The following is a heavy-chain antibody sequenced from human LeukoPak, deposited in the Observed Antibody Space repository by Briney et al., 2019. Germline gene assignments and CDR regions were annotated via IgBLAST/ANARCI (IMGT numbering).Heavy chain of an antibody. CDR3: AKHGLPLVVISAPLDY. V-gene: IGHV3-30*02. Sequence: GGSLRLSCAASGFTFSSYAMSWVRQAPGKGLEWVAFIRYDGSNKYYADSVKGRFTISRDNSKNTVYLQMNSLRAEYTAVYYCAKHGLPLVVISAPLDYWGQGTLVTVAS. D-gene: IGHD2-15*01. CDR1: GFTFSSYA. CDR2: IRYDGSNK. J-gene: IGHJ4*02.